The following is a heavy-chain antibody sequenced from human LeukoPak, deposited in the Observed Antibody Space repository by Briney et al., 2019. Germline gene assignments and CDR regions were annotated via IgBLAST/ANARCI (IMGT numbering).Heavy chain of an antibody. CDR1: GGSISTYY. CDR2: IYYTGST. J-gene: IGHJ5*02. Sequence: PSETLSLTCSVSGGSISTYYWSWIRQPPEKGLEWIGYIYYTGSTNYNPSLKSRITISVDTSKNQFSLKLSSVTAADTAVYYCARAGEHWFDPWGQGTLVTVSS. V-gene: IGHV4-59*12. D-gene: IGHD7-27*01. CDR3: ARAGEHWFDP.